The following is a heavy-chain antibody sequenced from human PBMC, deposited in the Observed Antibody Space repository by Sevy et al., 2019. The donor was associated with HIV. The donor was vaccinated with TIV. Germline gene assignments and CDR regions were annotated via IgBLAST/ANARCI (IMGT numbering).Heavy chain of an antibody. D-gene: IGHD2-2*02. CDR1: GFTFSSYA. J-gene: IGHJ3*02. CDR3: AKDQSFKSYTSFSKVVPAAITSAFDI. V-gene: IGHV3-23*01. Sequence: GGSLRLSCAASGFTFSSYAMSWVRQAPGKGLEWVSAISGSGGSTYYADSVKGRFTISRDNSKNTLYLQMNSLRAEDTAVYYCAKDQSFKSYTSFSKVVPAAITSAFDIWGQGTMVTVSS. CDR2: ISGSGGST.